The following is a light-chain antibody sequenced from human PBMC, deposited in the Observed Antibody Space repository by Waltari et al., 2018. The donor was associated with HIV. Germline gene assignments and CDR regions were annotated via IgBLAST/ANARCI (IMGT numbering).Light chain of an antibody. Sequence: QSVLTQPSSASGTPGQRVAISCSGSSSNIESNTVNWYQQLPGTAPKLPVYSNNQRPSGVPDRISGSKSGTSASLAISVLQSEDEADYYCAAWDDSLNGWVFGGGTKLTVL. V-gene: IGLV1-44*01. CDR2: SNN. CDR1: SSNIESNT. CDR3: AAWDDSLNGWV. J-gene: IGLJ3*02.